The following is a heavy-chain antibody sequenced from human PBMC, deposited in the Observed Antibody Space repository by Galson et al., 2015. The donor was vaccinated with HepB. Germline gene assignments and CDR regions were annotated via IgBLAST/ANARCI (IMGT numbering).Heavy chain of an antibody. V-gene: IGHV1-69*13. CDR1: GGIFRNYG. Sequence: SVKVSCKASGGIFRNYGISWVRQAPGQGLEWMGGITPVFATTHYAQKFQGRVSITADESTITAYLELSSLRFDDTAVYYCASLETRGMTTMPSDYWGQGTLVTVSS. CDR2: ITPVFATT. CDR3: ASLETRGMTTMPSDY. D-gene: IGHD5-24*01. J-gene: IGHJ4*02.